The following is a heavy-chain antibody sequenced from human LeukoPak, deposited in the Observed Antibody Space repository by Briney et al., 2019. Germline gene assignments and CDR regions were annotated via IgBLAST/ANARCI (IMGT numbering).Heavy chain of an antibody. Sequence: GESLKISCKGSGFSFTSYWIAWVRQMPGKGLEWMGIIYPGDSDTRYSPSFQGQVTISADKSITTAYLQWSSLKAADTAMYYCAGSNCSGGSCYSGGFDYWGRGTLVTVSS. J-gene: IGHJ4*02. CDR3: AGSNCSGGSCYSGGFDY. CDR1: GFSFTSYW. V-gene: IGHV5-51*01. CDR2: IYPGDSDT. D-gene: IGHD2-15*01.